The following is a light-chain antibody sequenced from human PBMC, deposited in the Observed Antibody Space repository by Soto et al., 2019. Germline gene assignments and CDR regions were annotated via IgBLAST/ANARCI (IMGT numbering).Light chain of an antibody. V-gene: IGLV1-40*01. Sequence: QSVLTQPPSVSGAPGQRVTISCTGSSSNIGAGYDVQWYQHLPGTAPKLLIYGNSNRPSGVPDRFSGSKSGTSASLAITGLQAEDDADYYSQSYDSALSALYVFGTGTKVTVL. J-gene: IGLJ1*01. CDR1: SSNIGAGYD. CDR2: GNS. CDR3: QSYDSALSALYV.